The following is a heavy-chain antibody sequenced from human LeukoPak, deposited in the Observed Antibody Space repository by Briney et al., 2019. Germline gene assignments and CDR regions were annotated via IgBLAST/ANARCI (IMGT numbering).Heavy chain of an antibody. V-gene: IGHV4-34*01. D-gene: IGHD3-3*01. CDR1: GGSFSGYY. CDR3: ARDRFYDFWAYFDY. J-gene: IGHJ4*02. CDR2: INHSGST. Sequence: PSETLSLTCAVYGGSFSGYYWSWIRQPPGKGLEWIGEINHSGSTNYNPSLKSRVTISVDTSKNQFSLKLSSVTAADTAVYYCARDRFYDFWAYFDYWGQGTLVTVSS.